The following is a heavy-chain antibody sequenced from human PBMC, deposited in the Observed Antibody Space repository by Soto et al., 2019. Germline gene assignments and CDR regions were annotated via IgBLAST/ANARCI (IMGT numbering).Heavy chain of an antibody. Sequence: GGSLRLSCAVSGFTFDDNAMHWVRQAPEKGLEWVSGINWKSDIGYADSVKGRFTISRDNAENSLYLQMNSLGAEDTALYYCAISQDRGGRTTFIYWGQGTQVTVSS. J-gene: IGHJ4*02. V-gene: IGHV3-9*01. D-gene: IGHD3-16*01. CDR1: GFTFDDNA. CDR3: AISQDRGGRTTFIY. CDR2: INWKSDI.